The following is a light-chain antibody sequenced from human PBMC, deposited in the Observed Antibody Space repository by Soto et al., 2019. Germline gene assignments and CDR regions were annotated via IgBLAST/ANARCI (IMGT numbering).Light chain of an antibody. V-gene: IGKV1-27*01. CDR1: QGISNY. Sequence: DIQMTQSPSSLSASVGDRVTITCRASQGISNYIAWYQQKPGKAPKLLIYAASTLQSGVPSRFSGSGSGTDFTLTINSLQHEDVATYTCQKYSSVPIFGPGTKVDIK. CDR2: AAS. J-gene: IGKJ3*01. CDR3: QKYSSVPI.